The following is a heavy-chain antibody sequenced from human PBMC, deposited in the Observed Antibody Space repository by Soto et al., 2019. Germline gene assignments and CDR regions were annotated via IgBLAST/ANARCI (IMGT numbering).Heavy chain of an antibody. V-gene: IGHV1-18*01. CDR1: GYTFSTYG. CDR2: INTHNGNT. J-gene: IGHJ6*02. D-gene: IGHD3-10*01. Sequence: QVQLEQSAPEVKKPGASVKVSCKASGYTFSTYGISWVRQAPGQGLEWMGWINTHNGNTNYAQNLQGRVTMTAATSPSTPYMELRSLRSDDTAVYYCTSEGSAPYYYYGMDVWGQGTTVTVSS. CDR3: TSEGSAPYYYYGMDV.